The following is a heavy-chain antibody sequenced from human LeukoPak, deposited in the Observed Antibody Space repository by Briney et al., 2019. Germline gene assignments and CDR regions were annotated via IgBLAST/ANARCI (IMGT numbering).Heavy chain of an antibody. CDR1: GFTFSTYA. J-gene: IGHJ3*02. Sequence: TGGSLRLSCAASGFTFSTYAMSWVRQAPEKGLEWVSLIYNDGRTSYADSVKGRFTISRDNSNDTLYLQMNSLTTEDTAVYYCARYPVGAGLPDAFDIWGRGTMVTVSS. CDR3: ARYPVGAGLPDAFDI. D-gene: IGHD1-26*01. CDR2: IYNDGRT. V-gene: IGHV3-66*01.